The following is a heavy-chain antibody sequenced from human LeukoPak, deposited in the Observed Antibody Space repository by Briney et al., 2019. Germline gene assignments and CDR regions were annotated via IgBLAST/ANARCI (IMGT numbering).Heavy chain of an antibody. D-gene: IGHD3-16*01. Sequence: GGSLRLSCAASGFTFSSYWMHWVRQAPGKGLVWVSRINTDGSSTSYADSVKGRFTISRDNSKNTLYLHVNSLTPEDTAVYYCTKEGAQSHWYFDLWGRGTLVTVSS. V-gene: IGHV3-74*01. CDR1: GFTFSSYW. CDR3: TKEGAQSHWYFDL. J-gene: IGHJ2*01. CDR2: INTDGSST.